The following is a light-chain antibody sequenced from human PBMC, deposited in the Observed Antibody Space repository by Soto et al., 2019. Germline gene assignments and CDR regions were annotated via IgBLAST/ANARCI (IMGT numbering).Light chain of an antibody. CDR1: QSISSW. CDR3: QQYSIYSWT. J-gene: IGKJ1*01. V-gene: IGKV1-5*01. CDR2: AAS. Sequence: DIQMTQSPSTLSASVGDRVTITCRASQSISSWLAWYQQKPGKAPKLLIYAASSLESGVPSRLSGSGSGTEFTLTISSLQTDDFATYYCQQYSIYSWTFGQET.